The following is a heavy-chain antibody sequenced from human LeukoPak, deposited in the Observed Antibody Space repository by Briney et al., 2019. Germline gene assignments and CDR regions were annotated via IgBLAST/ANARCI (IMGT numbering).Heavy chain of an antibody. V-gene: IGHV4-59*01. D-gene: IGHD2-15*01. CDR1: GGSISSYY. Sequence: SETLSLTCTVSGGSISSYYWSWIRQPPGKGLEWIGYIYYSGSTNYNPSLKSRVTISVDTSKNQFSLKLSSVTAADTAVYYCARVVGSYYYYYYGMDVWGQGTTVTVSS. CDR2: IYYSGST. J-gene: IGHJ6*02. CDR3: ARVVGSYYYYYYGMDV.